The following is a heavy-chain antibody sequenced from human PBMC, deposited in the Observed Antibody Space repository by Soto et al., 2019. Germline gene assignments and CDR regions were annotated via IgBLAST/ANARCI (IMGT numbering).Heavy chain of an antibody. J-gene: IGHJ4*02. D-gene: IGHD2-15*01. CDR1: GGSISSGDYY. V-gene: IGHV4-30-4*01. Sequence: QVQLQESGPGLVKPSQTLSLTCTVSGGSISSGDYYWSWIRQPPGNGLEWIGYIYYSGSTYYNPSLNSRVTISVDKSRNQFSLKPSSVTAADTAVYYCATTLHCSGGSCASEYFDYCGQGTLVTVSS. CDR3: ATTLHCSGGSCASEYFDY. CDR2: IYYSGST.